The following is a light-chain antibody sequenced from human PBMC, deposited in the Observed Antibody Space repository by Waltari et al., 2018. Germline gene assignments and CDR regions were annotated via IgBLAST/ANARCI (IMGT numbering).Light chain of an antibody. CDR1: SGHTTNT. CDR2: VNSDGSH. J-gene: IGLJ3*02. CDR3: QTGGHGTWV. Sequence: QLVLTQSPSASASLGASVKLTCTLRSGHTTNTIAWLHQTPEKDPRYLMKVNSDGSHNKGVEIPDRFSGSSSGAERYLTISSLQSEDEADYYCQTGGHGTWVFGGGTRLTVL. V-gene: IGLV4-69*01.